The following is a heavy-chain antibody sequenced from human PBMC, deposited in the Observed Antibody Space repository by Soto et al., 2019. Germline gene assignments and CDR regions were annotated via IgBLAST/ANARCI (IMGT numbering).Heavy chain of an antibody. D-gene: IGHD5-18*01. Sequence: SETLSLTCAVSGYSISSGYYLGWILQPPGKGLEWIGSIYHSGSTYYNPSLKSRVTISVDTSKNQFSLKLSSVTAADTAVYYCARGRSGYSYGKYWYFDLWGRGTLVTVSS. CDR2: IYHSGST. CDR1: GYSISSGYY. CDR3: ARGRSGYSYGKYWYFDL. J-gene: IGHJ2*01. V-gene: IGHV4-38-2*01.